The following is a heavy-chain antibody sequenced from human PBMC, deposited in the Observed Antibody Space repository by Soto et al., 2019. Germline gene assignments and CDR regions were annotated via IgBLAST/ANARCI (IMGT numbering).Heavy chain of an antibody. CDR2: TSGNSALT. Sequence: GGSLRLSCAGSGFTFSRNAMSWVRQAPGTGLEWVSGTSGNSALTYYADSVKGRFTISRDNSKKTLYLQMNTLSADDTAVYYCAKNRDYDYDAFDVWGQGTVVTVSS. J-gene: IGHJ3*01. CDR1: GFTFSRNA. D-gene: IGHD3-16*01. CDR3: AKNRDYDYDAFDV. V-gene: IGHV3-23*01.